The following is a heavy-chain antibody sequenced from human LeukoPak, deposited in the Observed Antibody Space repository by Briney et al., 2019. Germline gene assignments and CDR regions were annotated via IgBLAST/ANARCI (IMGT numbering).Heavy chain of an antibody. D-gene: IGHD6-19*01. CDR2: TYYRSKWYN. V-gene: IGHV6-1*01. Sequence: SQTLSLTCAISGDGVSTNSAAWNWIRQSPSRGLEWLGRTYYRSKWYNDYAVSVKSRITIKPDTSKNQFSLQLNSVTPEDTAVYYCARDPDSSGWFGLDYWGQGTLVTVSS. CDR1: GDGVSTNSAA. J-gene: IGHJ4*02. CDR3: ARDPDSSGWFGLDY.